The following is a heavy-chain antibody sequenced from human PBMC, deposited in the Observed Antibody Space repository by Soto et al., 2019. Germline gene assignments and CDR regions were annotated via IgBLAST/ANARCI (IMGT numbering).Heavy chain of an antibody. V-gene: IGHV3-30*18. Sequence: LRLSCVASGFTFSSYGMHWARQAPGKGLEWVAVISYDGNNKYHVDSVKGRFTISRDNSKNTLFLQMNSLRAEDTAVYYCAKAQGYCSSTSCREAYYYYGMDVWGQGTTVTVSS. CDR2: ISYDGNNK. J-gene: IGHJ6*02. CDR1: GFTFSSYG. D-gene: IGHD2-2*01. CDR3: AKAQGYCSSTSCREAYYYYGMDV.